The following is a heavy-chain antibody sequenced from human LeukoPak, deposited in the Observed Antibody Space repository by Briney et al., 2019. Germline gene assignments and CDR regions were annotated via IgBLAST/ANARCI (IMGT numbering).Heavy chain of an antibody. CDR3: ARDWAYGWDY. Sequence: GGSLRLSCAPSGLTLSNSRMRWVRQAPGKGLEWVANIEEDGSKNNYVDSEKGRFTISRDNAKNSLCLQMNSLRAEDTAVYYCARDWAYGWDYWGQGTLVTVSS. CDR1: GLTLSNSR. J-gene: IGHJ4*02. V-gene: IGHV3-7*04. CDR2: IEEDGSKN. D-gene: IGHD2-15*01.